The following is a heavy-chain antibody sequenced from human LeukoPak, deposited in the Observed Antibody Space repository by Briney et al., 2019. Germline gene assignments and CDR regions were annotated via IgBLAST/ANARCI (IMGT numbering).Heavy chain of an antibody. CDR3: ARGGVVVVAAADAFDI. J-gene: IGHJ3*02. CDR1: GYSISSGYY. D-gene: IGHD2-15*01. Sequence: PETLSLTCTVSGYSISSGYYWGWIRQPPGKGLEWIGSIYHSGSTYYNPSLKSRVTISVDTSKNQFSLKLSSVTAADTAVYYCARGGVVVVAAADAFDIWGQGTMVTVSS. V-gene: IGHV4-38-2*02. CDR2: IYHSGST.